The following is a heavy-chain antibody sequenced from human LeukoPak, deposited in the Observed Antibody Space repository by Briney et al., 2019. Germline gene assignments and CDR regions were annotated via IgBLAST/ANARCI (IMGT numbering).Heavy chain of an antibody. CDR2: IYSSGTT. CDR3: ARMTVVRGPQRYFDD. D-gene: IGHD3-10*01. V-gene: IGHV4-4*07. CDR1: GGSISSYY. J-gene: IGHJ4*02. Sequence: SETLSLTCTVSGGSISSYYWNRIRQPAGKGLEWLGRIYSSGTTNYNPSLESRLTMSVDTSKNQFSLKLSSVTAADTAVYYCARMTVVRGPQRYFDDWGQGTLVTVSS.